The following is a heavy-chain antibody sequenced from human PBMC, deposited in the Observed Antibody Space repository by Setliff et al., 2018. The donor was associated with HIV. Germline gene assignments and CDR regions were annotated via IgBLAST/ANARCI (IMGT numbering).Heavy chain of an antibody. D-gene: IGHD6-13*01. CDR1: GGSISSYY. Sequence: PSETLSLTCTVSGGSISSYYWSWIRQPAGKGLEWIGRLYTSGSTNYNPSLKSRVTMSVDTSKNQFSLKLSSVTAADTAVYYYARDQAAAGSYDYWGQGTLVTVSS. V-gene: IGHV4-4*07. J-gene: IGHJ4*02. CDR3: ARDQAAAGSYDY. CDR2: LYTSGST.